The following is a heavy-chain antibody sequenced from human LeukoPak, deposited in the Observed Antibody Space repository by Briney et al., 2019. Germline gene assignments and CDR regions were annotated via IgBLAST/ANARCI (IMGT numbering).Heavy chain of an antibody. Sequence: GGSLRLSCAASGFTFSSYWMSWVRQAPGRGLEWVANIKQDGSEKYYVDSVKGRFTISRDNAKNSLYLQMNSLRAEDTAVYHCASVVVVAVRCDYWGQGTLVTVSS. CDR3: ASVVVVAVRCDY. J-gene: IGHJ4*02. V-gene: IGHV3-7*01. CDR2: IKQDGSEK. D-gene: IGHD2-15*01. CDR1: GFTFSSYW.